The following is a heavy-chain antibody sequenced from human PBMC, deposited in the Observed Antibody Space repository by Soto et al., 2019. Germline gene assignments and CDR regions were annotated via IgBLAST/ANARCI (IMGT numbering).Heavy chain of an antibody. CDR3: ARGGADGVATSAFEY. Sequence: QVQLVQSGAEVKKPGSSVKVSCKASGGTFNNYAISWVRQAPGQGLEWMGGIIPIIGTADYAHKFQGRLAISACAATGTTFMARSSVRSEDMYLYYSARGGADGVATSAFEYWGQGTLVTVSS. V-gene: IGHV1-69*01. CDR2: IIPIIGTA. D-gene: IGHD5-12*01. CDR1: GGTFNNYA. J-gene: IGHJ4*02.